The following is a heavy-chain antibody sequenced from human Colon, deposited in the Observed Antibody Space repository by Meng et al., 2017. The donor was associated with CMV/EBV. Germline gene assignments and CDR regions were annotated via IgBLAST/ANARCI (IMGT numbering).Heavy chain of an antibody. J-gene: IGHJ4*02. CDR3: AKAPTRRYYFDS. V-gene: IGHV3-23*01. CDR1: EVRFTGYA. Sequence: CPASEVRFTGYALNSVRPAPGTGLEWVSVFNASGYYPFYAQSVKGRFTIGRDISKNTVYLQTNSLRAEDTAVYFCAKAPTRRYYFDSWGQGSLVTVSS. D-gene: IGHD5-24*01. CDR2: FNASGYYP.